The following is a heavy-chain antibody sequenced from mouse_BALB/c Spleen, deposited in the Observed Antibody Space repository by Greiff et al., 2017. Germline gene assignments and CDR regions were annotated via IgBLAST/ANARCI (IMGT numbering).Heavy chain of an antibody. CDR2: ISSGGSYT. Sequence: EVKLMESGGDLVKPGGSLKLSCAASGFTFSSYGMSWVRQTPDKRLEWVATISSGGSYTYYPDSVKGRFTISRDNAKNTLYLQMSSLKSEDTAMYYCARSDYDYWGQGTTLTVSS. D-gene: IGHD2-4*01. CDR1: GFTFSSYG. V-gene: IGHV5-6*01. CDR3: ARSDYDY. J-gene: IGHJ2*01.